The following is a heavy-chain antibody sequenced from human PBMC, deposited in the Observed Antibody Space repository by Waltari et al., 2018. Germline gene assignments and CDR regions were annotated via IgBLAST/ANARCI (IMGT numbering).Heavy chain of an antibody. CDR2: IKQDGSEK. CDR1: GFTFSSYW. Sequence: EVQLVESGGGLVQPGGSLRLSCAASGFTFSSYWMSGVRQAPGKGLEWVANIKQDGSEKYYVDSVNGRFTISRDNAKNSLYLQMNSLRAEDTAVYYCARWYSSGWCGYWGQGTLVTVSS. V-gene: IGHV3-7*01. J-gene: IGHJ4*02. D-gene: IGHD6-19*01. CDR3: ARWYSSGWCGY.